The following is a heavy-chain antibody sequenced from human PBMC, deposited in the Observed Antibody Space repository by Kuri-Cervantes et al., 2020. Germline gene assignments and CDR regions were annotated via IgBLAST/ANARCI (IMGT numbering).Heavy chain of an antibody. CDR2: INPNSGGT. Sequence: ASVKVSCKASGYTFTGYYMHWVRQAPGQGLEWMGWINPNSGGTNYAQKLQGRVTMTTDTSTSTAYMELRSLRSDDTAVYYCARRGGWLVPGAFDIWGQGTMVTVSS. CDR3: ARRGGWLVPGAFDI. J-gene: IGHJ3*02. D-gene: IGHD6-19*01. CDR1: GYTFTGYY. V-gene: IGHV1-2*02.